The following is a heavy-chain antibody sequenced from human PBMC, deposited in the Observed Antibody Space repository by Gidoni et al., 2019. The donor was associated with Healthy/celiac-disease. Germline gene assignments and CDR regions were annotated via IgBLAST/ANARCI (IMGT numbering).Heavy chain of an antibody. CDR2: TYYRSKWYN. J-gene: IGHJ6*02. V-gene: IGHV6-1*01. Sequence: VQLQQPGPGLVQPSQTLSLTCAISAARVSSNSAAWNWSRQSPSRGLEWLGRTYYRSKWYNDYAVSVKRRITINPDTSKKQFSLQLNSVTPEDTAVYYCARERPVYYDFWSGQPGYYGMDVWGQGTTVTVSS. CDR3: ARERPVYYDFWSGQPGYYGMDV. D-gene: IGHD3-3*01. CDR1: AARVSSNSAA.